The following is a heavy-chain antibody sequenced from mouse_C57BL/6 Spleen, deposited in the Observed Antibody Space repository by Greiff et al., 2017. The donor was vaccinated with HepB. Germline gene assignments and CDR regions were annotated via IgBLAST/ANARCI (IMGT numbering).Heavy chain of an antibody. V-gene: IGHV1-18*01. D-gene: IGHD1-2*01. J-gene: IGHJ2*01. CDR1: GYTFTDYN. Sequence: VHVKQSGPELVKPGASVKIPCKASGYTFTDYNMDWVKQSHGKSLEWIGDINPNNGGTIYNQKFKGKATLTVDKSSSTAYMELRSLTSEDTAVYYCARSAGAFDYWGQGTTLTVSS. CDR2: INPNNGGT. CDR3: ARSAGAFDY.